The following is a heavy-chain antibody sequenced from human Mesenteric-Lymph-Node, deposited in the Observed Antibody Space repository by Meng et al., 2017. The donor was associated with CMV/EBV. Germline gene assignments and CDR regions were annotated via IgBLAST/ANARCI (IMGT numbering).Heavy chain of an antibody. CDR1: GGTFNNFA. V-gene: IGHV1-69*05. J-gene: IGHJ4*02. CDR2: IIPIFGTP. CDR3: ARGDIVLVSDGPSIPIFDY. Sequence: SVKVSCKASGGTFNNFALSWVRQAPGKGLEWMGGIIPIFGTPIYTQKFQARLTISTDESTRTAYMELSSLRSEDTAIYYCARGDIVLVSDGPSIPIFDYWGQGTLVTVSS. D-gene: IGHD2-15*01.